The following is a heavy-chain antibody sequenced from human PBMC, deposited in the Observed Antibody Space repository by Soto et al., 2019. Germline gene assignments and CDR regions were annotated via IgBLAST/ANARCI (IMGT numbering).Heavy chain of an antibody. Sequence: SVRLSCTSSGGTLSRSAISWVLQAPGQGLEWMGGIIPIFGTANYAQKFQGRVTITADKSTSTAYMELSSLRSEDTAVYYCARARIVENYYYYGMDVWGQGTTVTVSS. CDR2: IIPIFGTA. CDR3: ARARIVENYYYYGMDV. D-gene: IGHD3-22*01. CDR1: GGTLSRSA. J-gene: IGHJ6*02. V-gene: IGHV1-69*06.